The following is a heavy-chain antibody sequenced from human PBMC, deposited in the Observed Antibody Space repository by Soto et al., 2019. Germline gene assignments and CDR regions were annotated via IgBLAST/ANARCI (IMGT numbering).Heavy chain of an antibody. CDR1: GGSISSYY. CDR2: IYYSGST. CDR3: ARERDGEGWFDP. D-gene: IGHD4-17*01. V-gene: IGHV4-59*01. Sequence: QVQLQESGPGLVKPSETLSLTCTVSGGSISSYYWSWIRQPPGKGLEWIGYIYYSGSTNYNPSLKSRVTISVDTSKNQFSLKLSSVTAADTAVYYCARERDGEGWFDPWGQGTLVTVSS. J-gene: IGHJ5*02.